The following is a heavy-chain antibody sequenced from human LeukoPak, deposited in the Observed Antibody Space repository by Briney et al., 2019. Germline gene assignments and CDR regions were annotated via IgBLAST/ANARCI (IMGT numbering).Heavy chain of an antibody. V-gene: IGHV1-18*01. CDR2: ISAYNGNT. Sequence: ASVKVSCKASGYTFTSYDINWVRQAPGQGLEWMGWISAYNGNTNYAQKLQGRVTMTTDTSTSTAYMELRSLRSDDTAVYYCARKGEQQLMSDYWGQGTLVTVSS. CDR1: GYTFTSYD. D-gene: IGHD6-13*01. CDR3: ARKGEQQLMSDY. J-gene: IGHJ4*02.